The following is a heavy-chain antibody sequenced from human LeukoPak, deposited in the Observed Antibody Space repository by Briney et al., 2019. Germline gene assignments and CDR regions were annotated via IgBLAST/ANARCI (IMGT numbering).Heavy chain of an antibody. CDR2: IHYGGFT. J-gene: IGHJ4*02. D-gene: IGHD2-21*02. V-gene: IGHV4-59*06. Sequence: SETLSLTCTVSGGSISSHYWTWIRQHPGKGLEWIGHIHYGGFTDYNPSLKTRCVISVDPSKNVFSLDLTSVTAADTAVYFCARSWVETSFFDFWGQGVQVIVSS. CDR3: ARSWVETSFFDF. CDR1: GGSISSHY.